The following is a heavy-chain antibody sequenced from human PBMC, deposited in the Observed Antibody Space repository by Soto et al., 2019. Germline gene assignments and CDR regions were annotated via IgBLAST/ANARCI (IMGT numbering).Heavy chain of an antibody. Sequence: ASVKVSCKTSGYSFTSYDVVWVRQAPGQGLEWVGWISPYNRNTRSAQNFQGRVTMTTDTSTSTVYMDLRSLRSEDTAVYYCARGACGAGTCYSDYWGQGTLVTVSS. J-gene: IGHJ4*02. CDR2: ISPYNRNT. CDR3: ARGACGAGTCYSDY. V-gene: IGHV1-18*04. D-gene: IGHD6-13*01. CDR1: GYSFTSYD.